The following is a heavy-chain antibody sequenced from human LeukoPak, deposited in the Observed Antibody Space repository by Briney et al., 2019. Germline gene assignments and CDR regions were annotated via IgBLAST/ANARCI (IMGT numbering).Heavy chain of an antibody. Sequence: SGALSLTCTGSVASINSDTYYWGWIRQPPGEGLEWIGTHSHSGSAYYSPSLRSRITMSLDTSENKLSLKLYSVTAADTAIYYCARYQTGTMFAVWGQGTLVTISS. J-gene: IGHJ4*02. D-gene: IGHD1/OR15-1a*01. CDR2: HSHSGSA. CDR3: ARYQTGTMFAV. CDR1: VASINSDTYY. V-gene: IGHV4-39*07.